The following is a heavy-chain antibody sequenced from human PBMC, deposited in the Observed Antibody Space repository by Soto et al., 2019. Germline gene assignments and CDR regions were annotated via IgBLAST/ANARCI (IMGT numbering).Heavy chain of an antibody. J-gene: IGHJ3*01. V-gene: IGHV3-30-3*01. CDR3: ARDKGLAMIVRSGFDL. D-gene: IGHD3-22*01. Sequence: GGSLRLSCAASEFTFSSYAMHWVRQAPGKGLEWVALTSSDGSIKNSADSVKGRFTISRDNSENTLYLQMNSLRAEDTAVYYCARDKGLAMIVRSGFDLWGQGTMVTVSS. CDR1: EFTFSSYA. CDR2: TSSDGSIK.